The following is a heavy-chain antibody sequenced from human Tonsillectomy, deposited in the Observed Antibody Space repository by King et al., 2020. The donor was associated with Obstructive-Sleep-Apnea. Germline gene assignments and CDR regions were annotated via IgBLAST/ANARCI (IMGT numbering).Heavy chain of an antibody. V-gene: IGHV4-4*02. Sequence: VPLQASGPGLVKPSGPLSLTCAVSGGSISNTNWWSWVRQPPGKGLEWLGEVSHSGSTNYNPSLKSRVTISVDKSKNQFSLRLNSVTAADTAVYYCAREFSSMASFDYWGQGTLVTVSS. D-gene: IGHD2/OR15-2a*01. J-gene: IGHJ4*02. CDR1: GGSISNTNW. CDR3: AREFSSMASFDY. CDR2: VSHSGST.